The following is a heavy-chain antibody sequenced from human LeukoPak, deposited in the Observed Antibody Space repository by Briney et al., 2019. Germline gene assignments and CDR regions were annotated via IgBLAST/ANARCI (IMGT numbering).Heavy chain of an antibody. D-gene: IGHD3-3*01. V-gene: IGHV4-4*02. CDR1: GGSISSSNW. CDR3: ARDFGVTTIFGVVIPKNDAFDI. Sequence: SETLSLTCAVSGGSISSSNWWSWVRQPPGKGLEWIGEIYHSGSTNYNPSLKNRVTISVDKSKNQFSLKLSSVTAADTAVYYCARDFGVTTIFGVVIPKNDAFDIWGQGTMVTVSS. CDR2: IYHSGST. J-gene: IGHJ3*02.